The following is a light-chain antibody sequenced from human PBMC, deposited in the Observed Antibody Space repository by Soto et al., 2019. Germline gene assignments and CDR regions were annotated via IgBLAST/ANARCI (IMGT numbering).Light chain of an antibody. J-gene: IGKJ1*01. CDR2: DAS. V-gene: IGKV3D-15*01. CDR1: QSVSSY. Sequence: EIVLTQSPGTLSLSPGERATLSCRASQSVSSYLAWYQQKPGQAPRLLIYDASNRATGIPARFSGSGSGTEFTLIISSLQSEDFAVYYCQHYNNWPPWTFGQGTKVDIK. CDR3: QHYNNWPPWT.